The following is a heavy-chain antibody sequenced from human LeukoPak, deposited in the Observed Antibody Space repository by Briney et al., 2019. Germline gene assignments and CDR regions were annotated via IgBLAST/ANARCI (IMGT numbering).Heavy chain of an antibody. J-gene: IGHJ4*02. V-gene: IGHV3-21*01. Sequence: GGSLRLSCAASGFTFSSYSMNWVRQAPGKGLEWVSSISSSSSYIYYADSVKGRFTISRDNAKNTLFLQINSLRAEDTAVYYCAREILAPGKTHDYWGQGTLVTVSS. CDR2: ISSSSSYI. CDR3: AREILAPGKTHDY. CDR1: GFTFSSYS.